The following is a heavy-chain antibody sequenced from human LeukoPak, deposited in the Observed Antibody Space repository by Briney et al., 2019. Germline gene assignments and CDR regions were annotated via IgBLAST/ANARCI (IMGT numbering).Heavy chain of an antibody. CDR2: ISSSSSYI. V-gene: IGHV3-21*01. J-gene: IGHJ4*02. D-gene: IGHD5-18*01. CDR1: GFTFSSYS. CDR3: ARAGGSYGPFDY. Sequence: TGGSLRLSCAASGFTFSSYSMNWVRQAPGEGLEWVSSISSSSSYIYYADSVKGRFTISRDNAKNSLYLQMNSLRAEDTAVYYCARAGGSYGPFDYWGQGTLVTVSS.